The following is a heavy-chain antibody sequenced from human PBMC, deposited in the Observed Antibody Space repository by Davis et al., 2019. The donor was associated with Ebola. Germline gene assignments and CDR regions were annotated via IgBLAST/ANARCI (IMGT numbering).Heavy chain of an antibody. CDR1: GYTFTDYY. J-gene: IGHJ4*02. CDR3: AREYLGYTTKFDF. Sequence: ASVKVSCKTSGYTFTDYYIHWVRQAPGQGLEWMGWINPNNGATSSVQKFQGRVTMTRDTSINTAFLEVHSLRSDDTAVYYCAREYLGYTTKFDFWGQGSLVTVSS. D-gene: IGHD3-16*02. V-gene: IGHV1-2*02. CDR2: INPNNGAT.